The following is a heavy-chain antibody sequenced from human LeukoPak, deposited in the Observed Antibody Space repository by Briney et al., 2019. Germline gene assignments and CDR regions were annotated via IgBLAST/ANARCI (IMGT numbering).Heavy chain of an antibody. Sequence: PGGSLRLSCAASGFTFSSYGMHWVRQAPGKGLEWVAVIWFDGSNKYYADSVKGQFTISRDNSKNTLYLQMNSLRAEDTAVYYCARDRDWGCSYCSYWGQGTLVTVSS. CDR2: IWFDGSNK. J-gene: IGHJ4*02. CDR3: ARDRDWGCSYCSY. D-gene: IGHD7-27*01. V-gene: IGHV3-33*01. CDR1: GFTFSSYG.